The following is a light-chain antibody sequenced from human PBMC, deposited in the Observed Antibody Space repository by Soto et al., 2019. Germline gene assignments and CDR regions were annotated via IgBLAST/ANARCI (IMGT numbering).Light chain of an antibody. V-gene: IGLV1-47*01. CDR1: SSNIGSNY. Sequence: QSVLTQPPEGAGTPGQTVSISCSGRSSNIGSNYVYWYQQLPGTAPRLLMYRADQRPSGVPDRFSGSKSGTSASLAIGGLRSEDEADYYCAAWDDTLSGLVFGGGTKLTVI. CDR3: AAWDDTLSGLV. J-gene: IGLJ2*01. CDR2: RAD.